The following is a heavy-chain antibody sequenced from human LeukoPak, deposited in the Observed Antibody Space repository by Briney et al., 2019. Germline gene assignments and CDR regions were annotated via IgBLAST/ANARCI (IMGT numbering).Heavy chain of an antibody. V-gene: IGHV3-7*01. CDR1: GFTFRDSW. J-gene: IGHJ6*02. CDR2: IKQDGSDR. Sequence: GGSLRLSCAASGFTFRDSWMSWVRQAPGKGLEWVANIKQDGSDRYYVDSVKGRFTISRDNAKNSLYLQMNSLRVDDTAVYYCATYIDWVAGDVWGQGTTVTVSS. D-gene: IGHD3-9*01. CDR3: ATYIDWVAGDV.